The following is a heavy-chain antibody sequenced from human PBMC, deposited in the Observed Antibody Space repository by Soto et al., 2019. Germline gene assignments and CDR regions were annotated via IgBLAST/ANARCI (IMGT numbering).Heavy chain of an antibody. J-gene: IGHJ6*03. CDR3: ARRQGYYDFWSGSPRSMDV. CDR1: GXSFIGYY. Sequence: SETLSLTCAVYGXSFIGYYWSWIRQPPGKGLEWIGEINHSGSTNYNPSLKSRVTISVDTSKNQFSLKLSSVPAADTAVYYCARRQGYYDFWSGSPRSMDVWGKGTTVTVSS. V-gene: IGHV4-34*01. D-gene: IGHD3-3*01. CDR2: INHSGST.